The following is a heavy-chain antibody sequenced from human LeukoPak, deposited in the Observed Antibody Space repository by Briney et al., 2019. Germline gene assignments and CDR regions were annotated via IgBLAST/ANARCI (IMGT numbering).Heavy chain of an antibody. CDR2: IYYSGST. CDR1: GGSISSHY. CDR3: ARLYDSSTYTNWLDP. V-gene: IGHV4-59*11. D-gene: IGHD3-22*01. Sequence: SETLSLTYTVSGGSISSHYWSWIRQPPGKGLEWIGYIYYSGSTKHNPSLKSRVTISVDTSNNQFSLKLSSVTAADTAVYYCARLYDSSTYTNWLDPWGQGTLVTVSS. J-gene: IGHJ5*02.